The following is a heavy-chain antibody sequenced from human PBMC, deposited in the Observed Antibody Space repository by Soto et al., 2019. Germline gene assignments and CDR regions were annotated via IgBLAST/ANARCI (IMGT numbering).Heavy chain of an antibody. J-gene: IGHJ6*02. V-gene: IGHV4-30-2*01. Sequence: SETLSLTCAVSGGSISSGGYSWSWIRQPPGKGLEWIGYIYHSGSTYYNPSLKSRVTISVDRSKNQFSLKLSSVTAADTAVYYCARKNEYYYYGMDVWGQGTTVTISS. CDR3: ARKNEYYYYGMDV. CDR1: GGSISSGGYS. CDR2: IYHSGST.